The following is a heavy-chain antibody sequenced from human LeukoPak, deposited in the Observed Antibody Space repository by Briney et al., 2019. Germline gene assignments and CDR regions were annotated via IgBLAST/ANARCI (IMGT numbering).Heavy chain of an antibody. CDR3: AKNYYDTDVIVDDAFDI. CDR1: GGSINSSGYC. V-gene: IGHV4-39*07. J-gene: IGHJ3*02. D-gene: IGHD3-22*01. Sequence: PSETLSLTCIVSGGSINSSGYCWGWIRQPPGEGLEWIGSLSYSGNTYKNPSLRSRVSISVDMAKNQFSLKLSSVTAADTAVYYCAKNYYDTDVIVDDAFDIWGQGTMVSVSS. CDR2: LSYSGNT.